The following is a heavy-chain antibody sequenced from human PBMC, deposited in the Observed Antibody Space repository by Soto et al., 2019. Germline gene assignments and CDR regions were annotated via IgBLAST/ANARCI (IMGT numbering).Heavy chain of an antibody. D-gene: IGHD1-26*01. V-gene: IGHV1-69*06. CDR2: IIPIFGTS. CDR3: ARGLVLGATVEGWFDP. Sequence: AASVKVSCKASGGTFSSYAITWVRQAPGQGLEWMGGIIPIFGTSNYAQKFQGRVKITADKSTSTAYMELSSLRSEDTAVYYCARGLVLGATVEGWFDPWGQGTLVTVSS. J-gene: IGHJ5*02. CDR1: GGTFSSYA.